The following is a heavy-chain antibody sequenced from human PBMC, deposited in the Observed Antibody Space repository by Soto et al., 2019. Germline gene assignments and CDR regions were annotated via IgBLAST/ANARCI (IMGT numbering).Heavy chain of an antibody. CDR1: GFTFSSYG. CDR3: ARFGVNITIFGVVIPDYGMDV. Sequence: RLSCAASGFTFSSYGMHWVRQAPGKGLEWVAVIWYDGSNKYYADSVKGRFTISRDNSKNTLYLQMNSLRAEDTAVYYCARFGVNITIFGVVIPDYGMDVWGQGTTVTVSS. V-gene: IGHV3-33*01. J-gene: IGHJ6*02. D-gene: IGHD3-3*01. CDR2: IWYDGSNK.